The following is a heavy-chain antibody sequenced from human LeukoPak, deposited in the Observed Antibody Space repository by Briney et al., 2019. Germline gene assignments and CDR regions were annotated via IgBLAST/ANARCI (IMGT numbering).Heavy chain of an antibody. V-gene: IGHV4-39*07. CDR1: GGSISSSSYY. CDR2: IYYSGST. D-gene: IGHD3-22*01. CDR3: ARRYYDSSGYYFYYYYYMDV. J-gene: IGHJ6*03. Sequence: PSETLSLTCTVSGGSISSSSYYWGWIRQPPGKGLEWIGSIYYSGSTYYNPSLKSRVTISVDTSKNQFSLKLSSVTAADTAVYYRARRYYDSSGYYFYYYYYMDVWGKGTTVTVSS.